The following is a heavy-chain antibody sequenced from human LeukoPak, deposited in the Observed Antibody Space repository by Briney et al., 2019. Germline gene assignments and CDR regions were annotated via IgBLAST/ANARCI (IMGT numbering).Heavy chain of an antibody. D-gene: IGHD3-16*01. CDR2: ISRSGSII. J-gene: IGHJ4*02. Sequence: GGSLRLSCAASGFAFSNYEMNWVRQAPGKGLEWVSYISRSGSIIYYADSVKGRFTISRDNAKSSLYLQMNSLRAEDTAFYYCARRWGFNSSPHFDYWGQGTLVTVSS. CDR3: ARRWGFNSSPHFDY. CDR1: GFAFSNYE. V-gene: IGHV3-48*03.